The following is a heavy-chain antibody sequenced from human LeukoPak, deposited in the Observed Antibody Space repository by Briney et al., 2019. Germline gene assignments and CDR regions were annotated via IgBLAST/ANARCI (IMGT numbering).Heavy chain of an antibody. Sequence: ASVEVSCKVSGYTLTELSMHWVRQAPGKGLEWMGGFDPEDGETIYAQKFQGRVTMTEDTSTDTAYMELSSLRSGDTAVYYCATDGFYKPGMDYWGQGTLVTVSS. V-gene: IGHV1-24*01. J-gene: IGHJ4*02. CDR3: ATDGFYKPGMDY. D-gene: IGHD1-14*01. CDR2: FDPEDGET. CDR1: GYTLTELS.